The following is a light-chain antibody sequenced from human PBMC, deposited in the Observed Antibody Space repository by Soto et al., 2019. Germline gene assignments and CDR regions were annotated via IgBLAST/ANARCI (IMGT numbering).Light chain of an antibody. CDR2: EVS. CDR3: SSYTSTSTLYV. J-gene: IGLJ1*01. CDR1: NSDIGTYNY. Sequence: QSAVTQPASVSGSPGQSITISCTGSNSDIGTYNYVSWYQQLPGKAPKLVISEVSNRPSGISGRFSGSKSGNAASLTISGLQAEDEATYYCSSYTSTSTLYVFGPGTKVTVL. V-gene: IGLV2-14*01.